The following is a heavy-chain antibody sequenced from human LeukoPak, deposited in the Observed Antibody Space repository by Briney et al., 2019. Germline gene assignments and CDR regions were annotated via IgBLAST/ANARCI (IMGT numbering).Heavy chain of an antibody. Sequence: GGSLRLSCAASGSTFSSYSMNWVRQAPGKGLEWVSYISSSSSTIYYADSVKGRFTISRDNAKNSLYLQMNSLRAEDTAVYYCASTSRFPLFDYWGQGTLVTVSS. D-gene: IGHD2-2*01. CDR1: GSTFSSYS. CDR3: ASTSRFPLFDY. CDR2: ISSSSSTI. V-gene: IGHV3-48*01. J-gene: IGHJ4*02.